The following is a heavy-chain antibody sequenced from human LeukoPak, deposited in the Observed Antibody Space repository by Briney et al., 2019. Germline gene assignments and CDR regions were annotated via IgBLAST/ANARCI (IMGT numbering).Heavy chain of an antibody. CDR1: GYTFTSYG. J-gene: IGHJ4*02. CDR3: ATSVMITFGGVIVTDY. CDR2: ISAYNGNT. V-gene: IGHV1-18*01. Sequence: ASVKVSCKASGYTFTSYGISWVRQAPGQGLEWMGWISAYNGNTNYAQKLQGRVTMTTDTSTSTAYMELRSLRSEDTAVYYCATSVMITFGGVIVTDYWGQGTLVTVSS. D-gene: IGHD3-16*02.